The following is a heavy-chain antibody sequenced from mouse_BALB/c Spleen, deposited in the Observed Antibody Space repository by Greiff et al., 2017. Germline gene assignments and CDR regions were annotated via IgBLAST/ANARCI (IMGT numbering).Heavy chain of an antibody. V-gene: IGHV5-17*02. CDR2: ISSGSSTI. Sequence: EVHLVESGGGLVQPGGSRKLSCAASGFTFSSFGMHWVRQAPEKGLEWVAYISSGSSTIYYADTVKGRFTISRDNPKNTLFLQMTSLRSEDTAMYYCARRLTGSFAYWGQGTLVTVSA. D-gene: IGHD4-1*01. J-gene: IGHJ3*01. CDR3: ARRLTGSFAY. CDR1: GFTFSSFG.